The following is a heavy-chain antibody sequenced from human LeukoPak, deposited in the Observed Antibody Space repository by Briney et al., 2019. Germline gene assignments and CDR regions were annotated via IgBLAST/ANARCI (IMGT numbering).Heavy chain of an antibody. CDR2: IKQDGSEK. D-gene: IGHD3-22*01. CDR3: AREPFVVVSDDSSGY. V-gene: IGHV3-7*03. J-gene: IGHJ4*02. Sequence: GGSLRLSCAASGFTFSSYWMSWVRQAPGKGLEWVANIKQDGSEKYYVDSVKGRFTISRDNAKNSLYLQMNSLRAEDTAVYYCAREPFVVVSDDSSGYWGQGTLVTVSS. CDR1: GFTFSSYW.